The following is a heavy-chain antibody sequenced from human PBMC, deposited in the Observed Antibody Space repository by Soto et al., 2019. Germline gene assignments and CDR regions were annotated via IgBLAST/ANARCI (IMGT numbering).Heavy chain of an antibody. V-gene: IGHV4-59*08. Sequence: SETLSLTCTVSGGSISSYYWSWIRQPPGKGLEWIGYIYYSGSTNYNPPLKSRVTISVDTSKNQFSLKLSSVTAADTAVYYCARLPSLIVADGWFDPWGQGTLVTVSS. J-gene: IGHJ5*02. CDR2: IYYSGST. CDR3: ARLPSLIVADGWFDP. CDR1: GGSISSYY. D-gene: IGHD2-15*01.